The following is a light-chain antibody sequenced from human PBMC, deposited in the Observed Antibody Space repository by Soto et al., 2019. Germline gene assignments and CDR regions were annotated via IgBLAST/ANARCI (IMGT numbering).Light chain of an antibody. CDR1: SSDVGGYKY. CDR3: CSYAASYSLV. CDR2: DVS. Sequence: QSALTQPRSVSGSPGQSVTISCTGTSSDVGGYKYVSWYQQPPGKAPKLMISDVSKRPSGVPDRFSGSKSGNTASLTISGLQAGDEADYYCCSYAASYSLVFGGGTKVTVL. V-gene: IGLV2-11*01. J-gene: IGLJ2*01.